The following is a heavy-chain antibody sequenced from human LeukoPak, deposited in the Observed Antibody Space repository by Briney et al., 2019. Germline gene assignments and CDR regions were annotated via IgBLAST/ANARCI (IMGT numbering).Heavy chain of an antibody. D-gene: IGHD2-15*01. V-gene: IGHV4-4*07. J-gene: IGHJ3*02. Sequence: SETLSLTCTVSGGSISSYCWSWIRQPAGKGLEWIGRIYTSGSTNYNPSLKSRVTMSVDTSKNQFSLKLSSVTAADTAVYYCARGGASGLDAFDIWGQGTMVTVSS. CDR3: ARGGASGLDAFDI. CDR2: IYTSGST. CDR1: GGSISSYC.